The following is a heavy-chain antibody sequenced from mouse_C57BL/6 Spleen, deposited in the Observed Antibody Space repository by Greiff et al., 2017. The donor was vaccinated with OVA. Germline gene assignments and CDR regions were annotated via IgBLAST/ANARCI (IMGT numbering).Heavy chain of an antibody. D-gene: IGHD3-2*02. CDR1: GYSITSGYY. CDR3: ARDRQLRPGGFDY. Sequence: EVQLMESGPGLVKPSQSLSLTCSVTGYSITSGYYWNWIRQFPGNKLEWMGYISYDGSNNYNPSLKNRISITRDTSKNQFFLKLNSVTTEDTATYYCARDRQLRPGGFDYWGQGTTLTVSS. J-gene: IGHJ2*01. CDR2: ISYDGSN. V-gene: IGHV3-6*01.